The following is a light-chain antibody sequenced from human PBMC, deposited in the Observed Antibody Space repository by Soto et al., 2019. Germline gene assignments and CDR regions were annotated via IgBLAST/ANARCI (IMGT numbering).Light chain of an antibody. CDR2: GAS. J-gene: IGKJ4*01. CDR1: QTVSNNY. CDR3: QQYDISPVT. V-gene: IGKV3-20*01. Sequence: EIVLTQSPGTLSLSPGERATLSCRASQTVSNNYLAWYQQKPGQAPRLLFYGASSRATGIPDRFSGSGSGTDFTLTISRLEPEDFAVYYCQQYDISPVTFGGGTKVEIK.